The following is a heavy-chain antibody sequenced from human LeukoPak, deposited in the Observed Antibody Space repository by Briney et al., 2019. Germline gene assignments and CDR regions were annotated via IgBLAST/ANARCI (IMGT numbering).Heavy chain of an antibody. CDR1: GFTFSNSA. D-gene: IGHD1-26*01. J-gene: IGHJ4*02. CDR2: IIVGSGKT. V-gene: IGHV1-58*02. CDR3: AAELYSGTYGRCCSFAF. Sequence: SVKVSCKASGFTFSNSAIQWVRQARGQRLEWIGWIIVGSGKTHYAQNFQERLTITRDMSTDTAYMELNSLRSEDTAVYYCAAELYSGTYGRCCSFAFWGQGTLVTVSS.